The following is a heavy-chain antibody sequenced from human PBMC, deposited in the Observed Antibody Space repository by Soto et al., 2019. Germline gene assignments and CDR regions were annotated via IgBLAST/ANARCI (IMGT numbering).Heavy chain of an antibody. CDR1: GDSITSDC. V-gene: IGHV4-59*08. CDR3: ARHRPSGWYYFDS. Sequence: PSDTLCLTCTVYGDSITSDCWNWIRQPPGKGLEWIGYIYYRGSTNYNSSLKSRVTISVDTSKNQVSLRLSSVTAADTAVYYCARHRPSGWYYFDSWGQGTPVTV. D-gene: IGHD6-19*01. CDR2: IYYRGST. J-gene: IGHJ4*02.